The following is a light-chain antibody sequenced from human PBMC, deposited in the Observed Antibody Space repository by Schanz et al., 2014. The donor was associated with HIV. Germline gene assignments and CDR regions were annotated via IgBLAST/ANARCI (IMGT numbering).Light chain of an antibody. Sequence: ETVLTQSPATLSLTPGQRATLSCRASQSVSSHLAWDQQKPGQAPRLLIYDVSKRATGIPARFSGSGSGTDFTLTISSLEPEDFAVYYCQQYGSSLTFGGGTKVGIK. V-gene: IGKV3-11*01. J-gene: IGKJ4*01. CDR3: QQYGSSLT. CDR1: QSVSSH. CDR2: DVS.